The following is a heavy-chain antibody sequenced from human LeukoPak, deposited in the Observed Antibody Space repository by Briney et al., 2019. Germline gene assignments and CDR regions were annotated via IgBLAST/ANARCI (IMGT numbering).Heavy chain of an antibody. CDR2: ISGGGGST. CDR3: AKERFTYHGGFEQ. D-gene: IGHD3-10*01. Sequence: GGSLRLSCAASGFTFDSYAMTWVRLAPGKGLEWVSIISGGGGSTYYADSVKGRFTIFRDNSKKTLHLQMNTLRAEDTAVYYCAKERFTYHGGFEQWGQGTLVTVSS. V-gene: IGHV3-23*01. CDR1: GFTFDSYA. J-gene: IGHJ4*02.